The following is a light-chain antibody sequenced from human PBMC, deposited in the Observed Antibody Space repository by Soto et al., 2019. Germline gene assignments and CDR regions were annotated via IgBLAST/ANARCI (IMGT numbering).Light chain of an antibody. J-gene: IGKJ4*01. CDR1: QSSSSY. CDR3: QQSYGTPLT. CDR2: AAS. V-gene: IGKV1-39*01. Sequence: DIQMTQSPSSLSASVGDRVTITCRASQSSSSYLNWYQQKPGKAPKLLIYAASSLKSGVPSRFSGSGSGTDFTLTISSLQREDIATYYCQQSYGTPLTFGGGTKVEIK.